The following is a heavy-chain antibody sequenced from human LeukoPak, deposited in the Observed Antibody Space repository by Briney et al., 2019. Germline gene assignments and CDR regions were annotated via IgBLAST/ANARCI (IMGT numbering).Heavy chain of an antibody. CDR1: SYSSGSGHY. CDR3: AKSSGGGGHDS. CDR2: VYHSGT. V-gene: IGHV4-38-2*02. D-gene: IGHD6-25*01. J-gene: IGHJ5*01. Sequence: KPSENLSLTGTVSSYSSGSGHYWAWIRQPPGKGLEWIGCVYHSGTYYKSSLTSRVTISMDTSKNQFSLKLPSVTDADSAFYYCAKSSGGGGHDSWGQGTLVTVSS.